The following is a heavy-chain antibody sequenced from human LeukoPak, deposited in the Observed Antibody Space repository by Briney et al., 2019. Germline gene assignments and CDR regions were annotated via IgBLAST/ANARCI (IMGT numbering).Heavy chain of an antibody. D-gene: IGHD5-18*01. V-gene: IGHV3-30*03. CDR1: GFTFSSYG. Sequence: GGSLRLSCAASGFTFSSYGMHWVRQAPGKGLEWVAVISYDGSNKYYADSVKGRFTISRDNAKNSLYLQMNSLRAEDTALYYCARDPRGYTYGYWYFDLWGRGTLVTVSS. J-gene: IGHJ2*01. CDR3: ARDPRGYTYGYWYFDL. CDR2: ISYDGSNK.